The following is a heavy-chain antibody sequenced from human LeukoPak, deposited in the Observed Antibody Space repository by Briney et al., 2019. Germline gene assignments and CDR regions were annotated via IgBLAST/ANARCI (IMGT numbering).Heavy chain of an antibody. V-gene: IGHV3-23*01. CDR2: ISGSGGST. CDR3: EKMDMVRGVKSRYFDY. Sequence: GGSLRLSCAASGFTFSSYGMNWVRQAPGKGLEWVSAISGSGGSTYYADSVKGRFTISRDNSKNTLYLQMSSLRAEDTAVYYCEKMDMVRGVKSRYFDYWGQGTLVTVSS. D-gene: IGHD3-10*01. J-gene: IGHJ4*02. CDR1: GFTFSSYG.